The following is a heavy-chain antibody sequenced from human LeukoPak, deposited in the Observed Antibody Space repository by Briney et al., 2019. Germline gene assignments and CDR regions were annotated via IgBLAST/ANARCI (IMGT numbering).Heavy chain of an antibody. CDR2: IYPSDSDI. Sequence: GESLKISCKGSGYSFTNYWIGWVRQMPGKGLEWMGIIYPSDSDIRYSPSFQGQVTISADKSIGTAYLQWRSLRSSDTAIYYCARSVPPWLGDHWGQGTLVTVSS. CDR3: ARSVPPWLGDH. V-gene: IGHV5-51*01. CDR1: GYSFTNYW. J-gene: IGHJ5*02. D-gene: IGHD5-18*01.